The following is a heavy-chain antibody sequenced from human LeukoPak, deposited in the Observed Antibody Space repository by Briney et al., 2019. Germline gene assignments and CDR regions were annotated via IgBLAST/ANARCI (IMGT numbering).Heavy chain of an antibody. D-gene: IGHD3-9*01. J-gene: IGHJ5*02. Sequence: SETLSLTCTVSSGSINSYYWSWIRQPPGKGLEWIGYIYYSGSTNYNPSLKSRVTISVHTSKNQFSLKLSSVTAADTAVYYCARLTGYSSESWFDPWGQGTLVTVSS. V-gene: IGHV4-59*01. CDR1: SGSINSYY. CDR2: IYYSGST. CDR3: ARLTGYSSESWFDP.